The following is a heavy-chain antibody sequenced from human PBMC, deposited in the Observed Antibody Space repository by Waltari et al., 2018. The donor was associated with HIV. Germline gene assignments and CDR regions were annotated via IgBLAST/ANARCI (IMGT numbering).Heavy chain of an antibody. Sequence: EVELLESGGGLVQAGGSLAPSCESFGFAFRRYGVRWVRQSPGKCLEWVSAISGSGGSTYYADSVKGRFTISRDNSKNTLYLQMNSLRAEDTAVYYCAKGDIVVVPAAILGYWGQGTLVTVSS. CDR2: ISGSGGST. CDR3: AKGDIVVVPAAILGY. D-gene: IGHD2-2*02. V-gene: IGHV3-23*01. CDR1: GFAFRRYG. J-gene: IGHJ4*02.